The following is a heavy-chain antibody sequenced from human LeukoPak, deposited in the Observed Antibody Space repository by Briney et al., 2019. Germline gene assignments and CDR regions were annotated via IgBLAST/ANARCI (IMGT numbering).Heavy chain of an antibody. V-gene: IGHV3-7*01. J-gene: IGHJ4*02. CDR2: IKQDGSEK. CDR3: ARDGYYYDSSGNNFDY. D-gene: IGHD3-22*01. Sequence: GGSLRLSCAASGFTFSSYWMSWVRQAPGKGLEWVANIKQDGSEKYYVDSVKGRFTISRDNAKNTLYLQMNSLRAEDTAVYYCARDGYYYDSSGNNFDYWGQGTLVTVSS. CDR1: GFTFSSYW.